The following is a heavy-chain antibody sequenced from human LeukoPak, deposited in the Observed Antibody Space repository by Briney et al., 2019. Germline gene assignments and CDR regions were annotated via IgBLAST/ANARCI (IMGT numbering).Heavy chain of an antibody. D-gene: IGHD5-18*01. V-gene: IGHV3-21*01. CDR2: ISSGGSYI. J-gene: IGHJ4*02. Sequence: GGSLRLSCAASGFTFSSYNVNWVRQAPGKGLEWVSSISSGGSYIYYADSVMGRFTISRGNGKNSLYLQMNTLRAEDTAVYYCAKGSGVQVWSSLDYWGQGTLVTVSS. CDR1: GFTFSSYN. CDR3: AKGSGVQVWSSLDY.